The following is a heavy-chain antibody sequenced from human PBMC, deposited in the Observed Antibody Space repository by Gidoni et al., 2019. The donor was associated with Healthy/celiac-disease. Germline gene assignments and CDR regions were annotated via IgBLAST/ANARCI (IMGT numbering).Heavy chain of an antibody. Sequence: EVQLVESGGGLVQPGGSLRLSCAASGFTFSSYEMNWVRQAPGKGLEWVSYISSSGSTIYYADSVKGRFTISRDNAKNSLYLQMNSLRAEDTAVYYCARGSSWYVLSQMDVWGQGTTVTVSS. CDR3: ARGSSWYVLSQMDV. J-gene: IGHJ6*02. CDR2: ISSSGSTI. D-gene: IGHD6-13*01. V-gene: IGHV3-48*03. CDR1: GFTFSSYE.